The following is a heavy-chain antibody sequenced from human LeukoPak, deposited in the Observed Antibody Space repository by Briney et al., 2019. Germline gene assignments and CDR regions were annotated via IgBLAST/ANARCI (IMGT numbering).Heavy chain of an antibody. Sequence: SQTLSLTCTVSGGSINSGTYYWAWIREPAGKRLEWIGRIYSSGNTNYNPSLKSRVTISVDTSKNQFSLKLSSVTAADTAVYYCARDQEAYCSSTSCYEYSYYMDVWGKGTTVTISS. D-gene: IGHD2-2*01. CDR1: GGSINSGTYY. V-gene: IGHV4-61*02. CDR2: IYSSGNT. J-gene: IGHJ6*03. CDR3: ARDQEAYCSSTSCYEYSYYMDV.